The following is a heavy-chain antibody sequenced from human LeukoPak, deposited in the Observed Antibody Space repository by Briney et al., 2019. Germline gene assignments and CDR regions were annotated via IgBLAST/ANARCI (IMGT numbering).Heavy chain of an antibody. Sequence: PSETLSLTCGVYGGSFSGYYWSWIRQPPGKALEWIGEINHSGNTNYKSSLKSRVTISIDTSRNHFSLTLSSMTAADTAVYYCAKDDMATTAFDYWGQGTLVTVSS. D-gene: IGHD1-7*01. J-gene: IGHJ4*02. CDR2: INHSGNT. V-gene: IGHV4-34*01. CDR3: AKDDMATTAFDY. CDR1: GGSFSGYY.